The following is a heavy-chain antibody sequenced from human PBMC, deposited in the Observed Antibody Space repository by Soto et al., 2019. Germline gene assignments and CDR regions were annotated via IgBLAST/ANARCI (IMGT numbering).Heavy chain of an antibody. J-gene: IGHJ5*02. V-gene: IGHV4-59*04. D-gene: IGHD4-17*01. CDR3: AAPLIYGDYDA. CDR2: IYYSGST. Sequence: PSETLSLTCTVSGDSIRPYYWTWIRQHPGKGLEWIGYIYYSGSTYYNPSLKSRVTISVDTSKNQFSLKLSSVTAADTAVYYCAAPLIYGDYDAWGQGTLVTVSS. CDR1: GDSIRPYY.